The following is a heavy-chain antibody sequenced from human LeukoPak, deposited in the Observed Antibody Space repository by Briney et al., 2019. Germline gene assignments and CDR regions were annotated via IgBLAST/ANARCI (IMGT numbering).Heavy chain of an antibody. CDR1: GYTFTGYY. Sequence: ASVKVSCKASGYTFTGYYMHWVRQAPGQGLEWMGWINPNSGGTNYAQKFQGRVTMTRDTSISTAYMELSRLRSDDTAVYYCARARFDGDYLPTFFYYWGQGTLVTVSS. J-gene: IGHJ4*02. CDR2: INPNSGGT. D-gene: IGHD4-17*01. CDR3: ARARFDGDYLPTFFYY. V-gene: IGHV1-2*02.